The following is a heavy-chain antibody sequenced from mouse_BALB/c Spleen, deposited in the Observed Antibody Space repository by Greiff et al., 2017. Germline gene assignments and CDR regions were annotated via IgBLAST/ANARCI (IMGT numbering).Heavy chain of an antibody. CDR1: GFTFSSYA. J-gene: IGHJ1*01. CDR2: ISSGGST. Sequence: EVQLVESGGGLVKPGGSLKLSCAASGFTFSSYAMSWVRQTPEKRLEWVASISSGGSTYYPDSVKGRFTISRDNARNILYLQMSSLRSEDTAMYYCARDYDYDYWYFDVWGAGTTVTVSS. D-gene: IGHD2-4*01. V-gene: IGHV5-6-5*01. CDR3: ARDYDYDYWYFDV.